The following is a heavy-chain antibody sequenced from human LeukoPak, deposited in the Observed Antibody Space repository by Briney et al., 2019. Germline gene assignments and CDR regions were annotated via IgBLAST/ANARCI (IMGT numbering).Heavy chain of an antibody. CDR1: GGFISISTHY. Sequence: SETLSLTCSLSGGFISISTHYWGWIRQTPGKGLEWIGSVFYSGPTYFNPSLNGRLTISVDTSKNQFSLKLRSVTAADTAVYYCVRSVRRGFNFDKWGQGTQVIVSS. D-gene: IGHD5-12*01. J-gene: IGHJ4*02. V-gene: IGHV4-39*01. CDR2: VFYSGPT. CDR3: VRSVRRGFNFDK.